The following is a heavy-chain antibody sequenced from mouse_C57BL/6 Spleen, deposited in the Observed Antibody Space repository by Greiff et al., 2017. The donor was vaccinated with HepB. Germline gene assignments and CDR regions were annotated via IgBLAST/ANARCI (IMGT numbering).Heavy chain of an antibody. D-gene: IGHD1-1*01. J-gene: IGHJ2*01. CDR3: ARGDYGSSWDFDY. CDR1: GYTFTDYY. Sequence: EVQLQQSGPVLVKPGASVKMSCKASGYTFTDYYMNWVKQSHGKSLEWIGVINPYNGGTSYNQKFKGKATLTVDKSSSTAYMELNSLTSEDSAVYYCARGDYGSSWDFDYWGQGTTLTVSS. CDR2: INPYNGGT. V-gene: IGHV1-19*01.